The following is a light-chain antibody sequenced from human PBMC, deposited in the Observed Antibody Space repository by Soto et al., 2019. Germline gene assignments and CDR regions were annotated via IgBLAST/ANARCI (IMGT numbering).Light chain of an antibody. V-gene: IGLV2-23*02. Sequence: QSALTQPASVSGSPGQSITISCTGTSVDIGTYNLVSWYRQYPGEAPKLMIYEVSKLPSGVSNRFSGSKSGNTASLTISGLQAEDEADYYCCSYAGSSTFVLFGGGTKLTVL. CDR2: EVS. J-gene: IGLJ2*01. CDR1: SVDIGTYNL. CDR3: CSYAGSSTFVL.